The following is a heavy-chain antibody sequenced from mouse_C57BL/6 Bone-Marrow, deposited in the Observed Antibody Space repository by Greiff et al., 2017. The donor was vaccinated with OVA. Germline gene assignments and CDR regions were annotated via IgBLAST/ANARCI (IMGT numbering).Heavy chain of an antibody. Sequence: EVQLQESGPGLVKPSQSLSLTCSVTGYSITSGYYWNWIRQFPGNKLEWMGYISYDGSNNYNPSLKNRISITRDTSKNQFFLKLNSVTTEDTATYYCARHYPYAMDYWGQGTSVTVSS. CDR1: GYSITSGYY. J-gene: IGHJ4*01. D-gene: IGHD5-5*01. CDR3: ARHYPYAMDY. V-gene: IGHV3-6*01. CDR2: ISYDGSN.